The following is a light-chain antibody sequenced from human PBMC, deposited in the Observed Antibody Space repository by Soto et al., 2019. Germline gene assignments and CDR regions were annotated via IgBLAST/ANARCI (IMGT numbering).Light chain of an antibody. CDR1: SSDVGGYNY. J-gene: IGLJ2*01. CDR3: SSYTSNNYVV. V-gene: IGLV2-14*01. CDR2: EVT. Sequence: QSALTQPASVSGSPGQSITISCTGTSSDVGGYNYVSWYQQHPGKAPKLMIYEVTNRPSGVSNRLSGSKSGNTASLTISGLQTEDEGDYYCSSYTSNNYVVFGGGTKLTVL.